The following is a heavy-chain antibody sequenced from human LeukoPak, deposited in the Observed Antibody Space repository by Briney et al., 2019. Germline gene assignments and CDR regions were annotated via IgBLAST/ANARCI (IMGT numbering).Heavy chain of an antibody. CDR1: GYSFTSYW. V-gene: IGHV5-51*01. D-gene: IGHD1-1*01. Sequence: GESLKISCRGSGYSFTSYWIAWVRQMPGKSLEWMGITNPSDSNTRYSPSFQGQVTISADKSISTAYLQWSSLKASDTAMYYCARHQGGATGTIFDYWGQGTLVTVSS. J-gene: IGHJ4*02. CDR3: ARHQGGATGTIFDY. CDR2: TNPSDSNT.